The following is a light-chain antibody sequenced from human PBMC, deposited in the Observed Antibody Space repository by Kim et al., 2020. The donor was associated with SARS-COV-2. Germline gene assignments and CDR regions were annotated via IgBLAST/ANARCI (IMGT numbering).Light chain of an antibody. Sequence: DIVMTQSPDSLAVSLGERATINCKSSQSVLYNSNNKNYLAWYQQKPGQPPKLLIYWASTRESGVPDRFSGSGSGTDFTLTISSLQAEDVEDYYCQEYYSAPLTFGGGTKVDIK. CDR3: QEYYSAPLT. CDR1: QSVLYNSNNKNY. CDR2: WAS. V-gene: IGKV4-1*01. J-gene: IGKJ4*01.